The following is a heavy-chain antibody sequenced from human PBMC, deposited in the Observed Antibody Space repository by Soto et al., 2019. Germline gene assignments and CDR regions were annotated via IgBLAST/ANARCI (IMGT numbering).Heavy chain of an antibody. V-gene: IGHV4-59*01. J-gene: IGHJ3*02. CDR1: GGSISSYY. D-gene: IGHD3-16*02. CDR2: IYYSGST. Sequence: SETLSLTCTVSGGSISSYYWSWIRQPPGKGLEWIGYIYYSGSTNYNPSLKSRVTISVDTSKNQFSLKLSSVTAADTAVYYCARVGDVIWGSYRYTGQDAFDIWGQGTMVTVSS. CDR3: ARVGDVIWGSYRYTGQDAFDI.